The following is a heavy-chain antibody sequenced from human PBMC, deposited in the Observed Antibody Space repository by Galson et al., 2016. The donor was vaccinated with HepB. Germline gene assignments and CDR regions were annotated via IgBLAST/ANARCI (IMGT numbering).Heavy chain of an antibody. CDR2: VNPTGGTT. CDR3: AKALMGRETAASFDC. D-gene: IGHD2-15*01. V-gene: IGHV3-23*01. J-gene: IGHJ4*02. Sequence: SLRLSCAVSGFTFSNYVMTWVRQAPGKGLEWVSGVNPTGGTTYYADAVKGRFIIYRDNSKNTLFLQMSSLRADDTAVYYCAKALMGRETAASFDCWGQGALVTVSS. CDR1: GFTFSNYV.